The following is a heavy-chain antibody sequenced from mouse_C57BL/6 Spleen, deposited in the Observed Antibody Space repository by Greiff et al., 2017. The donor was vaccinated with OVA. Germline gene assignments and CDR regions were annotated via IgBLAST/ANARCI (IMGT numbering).Heavy chain of an antibody. CDR2: IYPSDSET. CDR3: ARYDYGSSYGFDY. CDR1: GYTFTSYW. D-gene: IGHD1-1*01. J-gene: IGHJ2*01. Sequence: QVQLQQPGAELVRPGSSVKLSCKASGYTFTSYWMDWVKQRPGQGLEWIGNIYPSDSETHYNQKFKDKATLTVDKSSSTAYMQLSSLTSEDSAVYYCARYDYGSSYGFDYWGQGTTLTVSS. V-gene: IGHV1-61*01.